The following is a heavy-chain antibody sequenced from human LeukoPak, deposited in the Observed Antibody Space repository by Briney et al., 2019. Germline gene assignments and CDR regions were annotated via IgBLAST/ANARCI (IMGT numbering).Heavy chain of an antibody. Sequence: GGSLRLSCAASGFTVSSNYMSWVRQAPGKGLEGVSVIYSGGSTNYADSVKGRFTISRDNSKNTLYLQMNSLRAEDTAVFYCARTGPLAYCSGGSCYAYFDSWGQGTLVTVSS. D-gene: IGHD2-15*01. J-gene: IGHJ4*02. CDR3: ARTGPLAYCSGGSCYAYFDS. CDR2: IYSGGST. V-gene: IGHV3-53*01. CDR1: GFTVSSNY.